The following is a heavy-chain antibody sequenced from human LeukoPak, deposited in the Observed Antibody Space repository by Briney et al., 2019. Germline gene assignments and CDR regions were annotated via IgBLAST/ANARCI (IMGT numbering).Heavy chain of an antibody. V-gene: IGHV1-2*02. CDR3: ARGPRLAVAGTTRWFDP. D-gene: IGHD6-13*01. Sequence: GASVKVSCKASGYTFTGHYIHWVRQAPGQGLEWMGWINPNSGGTRYAQKFQGRVTVTRDTTISTAYMELSNLRSDDTAVYYSARGPRLAVAGTTRWFDPWGQGTLVTVSS. CDR2: INPNSGGT. CDR1: GYTFTGHY. J-gene: IGHJ5*02.